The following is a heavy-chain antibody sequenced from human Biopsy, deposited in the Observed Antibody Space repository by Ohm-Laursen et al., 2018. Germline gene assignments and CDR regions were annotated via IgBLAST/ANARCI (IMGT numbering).Heavy chain of an antibody. V-gene: IGHV1-2*02. Sequence: AASVKVSCKASGYTFTGYYLHWVRQAPGQGLEWMGWINPKSGGTHYLEKFRGRVTMTRDTSISTAYMEVSSLRSDDTAVYYCARGRRLPAAISSYYYAMDVWGQGTTVTVSS. CDR3: ARGRRLPAAISSYYYAMDV. CDR2: INPKSGGT. CDR1: GYTFTGYY. D-gene: IGHD2-2*01. J-gene: IGHJ6*02.